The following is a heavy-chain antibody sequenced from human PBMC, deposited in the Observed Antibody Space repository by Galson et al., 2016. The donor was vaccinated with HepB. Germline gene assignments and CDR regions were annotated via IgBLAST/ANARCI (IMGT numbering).Heavy chain of an antibody. V-gene: IGHV3-30*18. Sequence: SLRLSCAASGFTFSRYGMHWVRQAPGKGLEWVAAISYDGSNKYYSDSVKGRFTTSRGNSKNTLYLQMNSLRAEDTAVYYCAKERSNYDYYFDYWGRGALVIVSS. CDR3: AKERSNYDYYFDY. D-gene: IGHD4-11*01. J-gene: IGHJ4*01. CDR1: GFTFSRYG. CDR2: ISYDGSNK.